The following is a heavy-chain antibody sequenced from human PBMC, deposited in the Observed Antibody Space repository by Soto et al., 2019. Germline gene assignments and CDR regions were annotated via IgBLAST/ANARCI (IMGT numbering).Heavy chain of an antibody. Sequence: EVQLVESGGGLVQPDRSLRLSCAASGFTFDDFAMHWVRQAPGKGLEWVSGISWNSAMIGYADSVKGRFTISRDNAKNSLYLQMNSLRPEDTALYFCAKDNRADRGAFDYWGQGTLVSVFS. J-gene: IGHJ4*02. D-gene: IGHD3-10*01. CDR3: AKDNRADRGAFDY. CDR1: GFTFDDFA. V-gene: IGHV3-9*01. CDR2: ISWNSAMI.